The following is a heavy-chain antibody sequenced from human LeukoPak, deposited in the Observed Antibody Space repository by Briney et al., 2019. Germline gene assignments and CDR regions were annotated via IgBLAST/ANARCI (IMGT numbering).Heavy chain of an antibody. Sequence: GASVKVSCKASGYTFTSYGISWVRQAPGQGLEWMGGIIPIFGTANYAQKFQGRVTITTDESTSTAYMELSSLRSEDTAVYYCARDEAGGAFDIWGQGTMVTVSS. J-gene: IGHJ3*02. CDR1: GYTFTSYG. D-gene: IGHD3-16*01. V-gene: IGHV1-69*05. CDR2: IIPIFGTA. CDR3: ARDEAGGAFDI.